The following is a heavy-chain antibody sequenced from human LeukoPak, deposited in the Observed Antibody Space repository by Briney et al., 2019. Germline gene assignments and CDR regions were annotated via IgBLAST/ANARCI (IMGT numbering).Heavy chain of an antibody. J-gene: IGHJ5*02. V-gene: IGHV4-39*07. CDR2: IHYSGST. CDR3: AREDPLIT. D-gene: IGHD3-16*01. CDR1: GGSITSSSYY. Sequence: SETLSLTCTVSGGSITSSSYYWGWIRQPPGKGLEWIGTIHYSGSTYYNLSLKSRVTISVDTSKNQFSLKLSSVTAADTAVYYCAREDPLITWGQGTLVTVSS.